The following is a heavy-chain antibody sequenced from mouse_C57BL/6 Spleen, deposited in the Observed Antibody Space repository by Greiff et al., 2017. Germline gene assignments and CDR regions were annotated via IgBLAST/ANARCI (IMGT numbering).Heavy chain of an antibody. V-gene: IGHV1-55*01. D-gene: IGHD2-5*01. CDR2: IYPGSGST. CDR1: GYTFTSYW. J-gene: IGHJ2*01. CDR3: ARDSNYGDYFDY. Sequence: VQLQQPGAELVKPGASVKMSCKASGYTFTSYWITWVKQRPGQGLEWIGDIYPGSGSTNYNEKFKSKATLTVDTSSSTAYMQLGSLTSEDSAVYYCARDSNYGDYFDYWGQGTTLTVSS.